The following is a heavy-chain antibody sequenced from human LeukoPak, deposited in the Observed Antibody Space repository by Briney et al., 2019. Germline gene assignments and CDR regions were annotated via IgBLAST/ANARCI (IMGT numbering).Heavy chain of an antibody. CDR2: ISSSGSTI. Sequence: GGSLRLSCAASGFTFSDYYMSWIRQAPGKGLEWVSYISSSGSTIYYADSVKGRFTISRDNAKNSLYLQMNSLRAEDTAVYYCAIDMSVGAMGSNFDYWGQGTLVTVSS. D-gene: IGHD1-26*01. V-gene: IGHV3-11*01. CDR1: GFTFSDYY. CDR3: AIDMSVGAMGSNFDY. J-gene: IGHJ4*02.